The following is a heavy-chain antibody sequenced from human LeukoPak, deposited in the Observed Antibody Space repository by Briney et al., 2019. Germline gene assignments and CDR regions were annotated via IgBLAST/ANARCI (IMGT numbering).Heavy chain of an antibody. Sequence: GTSLRLSCAASGFTFSSYGMHWVRQAPGKGLEWVAVIWYDGSNKYYAGSVKGRFTISRDNSKNTLYLQMNSLRADDTAVYYCARHLHYYGSGNYYYYFYAMDVWGQGTTVTVSS. V-gene: IGHV3-33*01. CDR1: GFTFSSYG. CDR2: IWYDGSNK. CDR3: ARHLHYYGSGNYYYYFYAMDV. D-gene: IGHD3-10*01. J-gene: IGHJ6*02.